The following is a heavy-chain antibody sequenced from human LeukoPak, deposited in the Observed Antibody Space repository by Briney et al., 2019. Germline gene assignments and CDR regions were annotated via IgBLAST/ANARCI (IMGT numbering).Heavy chain of an antibody. CDR1: GGAISSGGYS. J-gene: IGHJ5*02. CDR3: ARDRYNYDSSGSRWFDP. D-gene: IGHD3-22*01. Sequence: SETLSLTRGVSGGAISSGGYSLSWIRPPPGKGLGWIGDIYYSGSTNYNPSLKSRVTISVDTSKNQFSLKLRSVTAADTAVYYCARDRYNYDSSGSRWFDPWGQGTLVTVSS. CDR2: IYYSGST. V-gene: IGHV4-61*08.